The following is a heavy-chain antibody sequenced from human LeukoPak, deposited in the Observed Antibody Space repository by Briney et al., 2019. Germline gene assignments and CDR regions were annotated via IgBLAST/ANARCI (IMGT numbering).Heavy chain of an antibody. CDR3: ARWGDCSGGSCYLRWFDP. CDR2: ISSSSSTI. V-gene: IGHV3-48*04. J-gene: IGHJ5*02. D-gene: IGHD2-15*01. Sequence: GGSLRLSCAASGFTFSSYSMNWVRQAPGKGLEWVSYISSSSSTIYYADSVKGRFTISRDNAKNSLYLQMNSLRAEDTAVYYCARWGDCSGGSCYLRWFDPWGQGTLVTVSS. CDR1: GFTFSSYS.